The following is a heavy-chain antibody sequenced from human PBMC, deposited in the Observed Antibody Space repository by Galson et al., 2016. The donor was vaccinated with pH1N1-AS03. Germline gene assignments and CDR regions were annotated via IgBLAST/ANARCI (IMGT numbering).Heavy chain of an antibody. CDR3: AKGNYQLLNYYYYMDV. V-gene: IGHV1-69*13. CDR2: IIPVFGTT. CDR1: GGSFSTYA. D-gene: IGHD2-2*01. J-gene: IGHJ6*03. Sequence: SVKVSCKASGGSFSTYAITWVRQAPGQGLEWMGGIIPVFGTTSFAQKFQDRVSITADESTSTAFMELSSLRSEDTAVYYCAKGNYQLLNYYYYMDVWGKGTTGTGSS.